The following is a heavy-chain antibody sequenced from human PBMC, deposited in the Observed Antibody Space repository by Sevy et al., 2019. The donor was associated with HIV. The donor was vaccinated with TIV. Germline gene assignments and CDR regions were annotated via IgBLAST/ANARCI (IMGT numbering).Heavy chain of an antibody. Sequence: GGSLRLSCAASGFTFSSYGMHWVRQAPGKGLEWVAVIWYDGSNKYYADSVKGRFTISRDNSKNTLYLQMNSLRAEDTDVYYCAKVEAAAGWGFHYYYYMDVWGKGTTVTVSS. V-gene: IGHV3-33*06. J-gene: IGHJ6*03. CDR3: AKVEAAAGWGFHYYYYMDV. D-gene: IGHD6-13*01. CDR2: IWYDGSNK. CDR1: GFTFSSYG.